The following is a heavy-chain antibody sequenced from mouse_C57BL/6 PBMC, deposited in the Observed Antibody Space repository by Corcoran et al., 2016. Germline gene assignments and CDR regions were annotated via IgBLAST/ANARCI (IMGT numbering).Heavy chain of an antibody. V-gene: IGHV1-81*01. CDR1: GYTFTSDG. Sequence: QVQLQQSGAELARPGASVKLSCKASGYTFTSDGISWVKQRTGQGLEWIGEIYPRSGNTYYNEKFKGKATLTADKSSSTAYRELRSLTSEDSAVYVCARGGYYGSSGYFDVWGTGTTVTVSS. CDR3: ARGGYYGSSGYFDV. J-gene: IGHJ1*03. CDR2: IYPRSGNT. D-gene: IGHD1-1*01.